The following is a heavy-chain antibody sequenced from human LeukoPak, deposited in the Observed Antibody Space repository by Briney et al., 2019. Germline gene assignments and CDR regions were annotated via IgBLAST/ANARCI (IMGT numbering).Heavy chain of an antibody. V-gene: IGHV3-11*01. D-gene: IGHD4-17*01. Sequence: GGSLRLSCEASGFTLKNHGMTWIRQAPGKGLEWVAYLSGSGTTKYYADSVKGRFTISRDNANKTLFPQVSSLRADDTAVYYCARGARDYDDAFDLWGQGTLVTVSS. CDR3: ARGARDYDDAFDL. J-gene: IGHJ3*01. CDR2: LSGSGTTK. CDR1: GFTLKNHG.